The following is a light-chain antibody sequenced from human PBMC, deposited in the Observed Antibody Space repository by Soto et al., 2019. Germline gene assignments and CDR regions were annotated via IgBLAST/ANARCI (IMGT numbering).Light chain of an antibody. V-gene: IGKV1-27*01. CDR1: QALYNY. Sequence: DIQMTQSPSSLSASVGDRVTITCRASQALYNYLAWYQQKPGKVPTLLISAASTLQSGVPSRFSGSGSGTDFTITISRLQPEDVATYYCQTLSVVPTFGGGTKLEI. J-gene: IGKJ4*01. CDR3: QTLSVVPT. CDR2: AAS.